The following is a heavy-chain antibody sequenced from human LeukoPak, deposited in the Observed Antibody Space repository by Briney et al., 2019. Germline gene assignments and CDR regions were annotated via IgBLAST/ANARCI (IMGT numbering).Heavy chain of an antibody. CDR2: INPSGGST. V-gene: IGHV1-46*01. CDR1: GYTFTSYY. J-gene: IGHJ6*03. Sequence: GASVKVPCKASGYTFTSYYMHWVRQAPGQGLEWMGIINPSGGSTSYAQKFQGRVTMTRDMSTSTVYMELSSLRSEDTAVYYCARDGLEAVAAFDYYYYYMDVWGKGTTVTVSS. CDR3: ARDGLEAVAAFDYYYYYMDV. D-gene: IGHD6-19*01.